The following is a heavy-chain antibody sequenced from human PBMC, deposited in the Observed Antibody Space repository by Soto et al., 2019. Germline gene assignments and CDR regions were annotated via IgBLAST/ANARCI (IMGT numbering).Heavy chain of an antibody. J-gene: IGHJ6*02. V-gene: IGHV2-70*01. CDR3: ARICFRGQQLVPSWESSVDYYYGMDV. CDR1: GFSLSTSGMC. D-gene: IGHD6-13*01. Sequence: SGPTLVKPTQTLTLTCTFSGFSLSTSGMCVSWIRQPPGKALEWLALIDWDDDKYYSTPLKTRLTISKDTSKNQVVLTMTNMDPVDTATYYCARICFRGQQLVPSWESSVDYYYGMDVWGQGTTVTVSS. CDR2: IDWDDDK.